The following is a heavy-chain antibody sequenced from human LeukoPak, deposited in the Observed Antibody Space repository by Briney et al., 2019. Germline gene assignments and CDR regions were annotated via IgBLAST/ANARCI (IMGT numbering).Heavy chain of an antibody. CDR3: ARARSGLLWFGESPDY. V-gene: IGHV5-51*01. J-gene: IGHJ4*02. D-gene: IGHD3-10*01. CDR2: IYPGDSDT. Sequence: GESLKISCKGSGYSFTSYWIGWVRQMPGKGLEWMGIIYPGDSDTRYSPSFQGQVTISADKSIGTAYLQWSSLKASDTAMYYCARARSGLLWFGESPDYWGQGTLVTVSS. CDR1: GYSFTSYW.